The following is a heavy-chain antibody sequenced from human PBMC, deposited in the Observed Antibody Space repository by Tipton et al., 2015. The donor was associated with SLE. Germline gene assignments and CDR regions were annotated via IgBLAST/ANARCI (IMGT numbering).Heavy chain of an antibody. V-gene: IGHV4-38-2*01. CDR2: IYHSGST. J-gene: IGHJ4*02. CDR1: GYSLSCGYY. D-gene: IGHD2/OR15-2a*01. CDR3: GNTEYVFFNGDF. Sequence: LRLSCAVSGYSLSCGYYWGWLRLPPGKGVEWIGTIYHSGSTCYNPSLGSRVTISLDTSKKPFSLNLRFVTAADTAVYYCGNTEYVFFNGDFWGQGKPVTVSS.